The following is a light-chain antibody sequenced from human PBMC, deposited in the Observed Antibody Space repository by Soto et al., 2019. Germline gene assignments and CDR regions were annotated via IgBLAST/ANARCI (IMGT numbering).Light chain of an antibody. V-gene: IGLV2-14*01. CDR1: SSDVGGYNY. Sequence: QSALTQPASVSGYPGQSITISCTGTSSDVGGYNYVSWYQQHPGKAPKLMIYDVSNRPSGVSNRFSGSKSGNTASLTISGLQAEDEADYYCSSYTSSSTLLYVFGTGTKLTVL. CDR3: SSYTSSSTLLYV. CDR2: DVS. J-gene: IGLJ1*01.